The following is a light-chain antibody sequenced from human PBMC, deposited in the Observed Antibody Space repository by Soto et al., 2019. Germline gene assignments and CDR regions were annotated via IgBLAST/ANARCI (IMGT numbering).Light chain of an antibody. CDR3: QEYFHWPPGM. CDR2: DTS. CDR1: QFVSTR. Sequence: EIVVTQSPATLSASPGERVTLSCRASQFVSTRLAWYQQRPGQVPRLLIYDTSTKAPGISARFSGSGSGTEFTLTISSLQSEDFAVYFCQEYFHWPPGMFGPGTTVDIK. V-gene: IGKV3-15*01. J-gene: IGKJ1*01.